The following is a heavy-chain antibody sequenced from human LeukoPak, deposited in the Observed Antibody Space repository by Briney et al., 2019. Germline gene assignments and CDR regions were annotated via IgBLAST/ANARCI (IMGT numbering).Heavy chain of an antibody. CDR3: ARAPNDYGDYQDAFDI. Sequence: SETLSLTCTVSGGSISSSSYYWGWIRQPPGKGLEWIGSIHYSGSTNYNPSLKSRVTISVDTSKNQFSLKLSSVTAADTAVYYCARAPNDYGDYQDAFDIWGQGTMVTVSS. CDR1: GGSISSSSYY. J-gene: IGHJ3*02. V-gene: IGHV4-39*07. CDR2: IHYSGST. D-gene: IGHD4-17*01.